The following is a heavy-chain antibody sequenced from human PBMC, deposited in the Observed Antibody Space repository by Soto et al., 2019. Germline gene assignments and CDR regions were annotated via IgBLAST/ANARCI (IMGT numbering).Heavy chain of an antibody. J-gene: IGHJ2*01. Sequence: GGSLRLSCAASGFTFSSHAMSWVRQAPGKGLEWVSVISGSGGSTYYANSVKGRFTISRDNSKNTLYLQMNSLRAEDTAVYYYAKRSSGWYFDLWGRGTLVTVSS. CDR2: ISGSGGST. CDR1: GFTFSSHA. CDR3: AKRSSGWYFDL. V-gene: IGHV3-23*01. D-gene: IGHD6-19*01.